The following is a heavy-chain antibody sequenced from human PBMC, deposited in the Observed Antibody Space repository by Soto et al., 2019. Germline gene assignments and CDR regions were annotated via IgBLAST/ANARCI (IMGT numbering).Heavy chain of an antibody. J-gene: IGHJ4*02. CDR3: AKETGNWHHGRSYYFDY. Sequence: GGSMRLSCAASGFTFDDYAMPWVRQAPGKGLEWVSVISWNSGNVGYADSVKGRFTISRDNAKNSLYLQMNSLRPEDTALYYCAKETGNWHHGRSYYFDYWGQGT. D-gene: IGHD1-1*01. CDR1: GFTFDDYA. CDR2: ISWNSGNV. V-gene: IGHV3-9*01.